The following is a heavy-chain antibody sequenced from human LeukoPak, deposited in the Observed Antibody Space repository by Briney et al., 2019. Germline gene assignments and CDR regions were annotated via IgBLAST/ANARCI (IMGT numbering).Heavy chain of an antibody. CDR3: AKVCPVVVAARSYYYYMDV. Sequence: GGSLRLSCAASGFTFSSYAMHWVRQAPGKGLEWVAIISYDGSNKYYADSVKGRFTISRDNSKNTLYLQMNSLRAEDTAVYYCAKVCPVVVAARSYYYYMDVWGKGTTVTISS. D-gene: IGHD2-15*01. CDR1: GFTFSSYA. J-gene: IGHJ6*03. V-gene: IGHV3-30*04. CDR2: ISYDGSNK.